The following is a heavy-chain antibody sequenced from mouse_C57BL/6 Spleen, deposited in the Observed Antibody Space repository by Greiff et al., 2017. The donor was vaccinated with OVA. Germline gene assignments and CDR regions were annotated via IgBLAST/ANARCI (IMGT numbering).Heavy chain of an antibody. CDR1: GYTFTSYW. J-gene: IGHJ3*01. V-gene: IGHV1-50*01. D-gene: IGHD4-1*01. CDR2: IDPSDSYT. Sequence: QVQLQQPGAELVKPGASVKLSCKASGYTFTSYWMQWVKQRPGQGLEWIGEIDPSDSYTNYNQKFKGKATLTVETSSSTAYMQLSSLTSEDSAVYYCARGGTGPWFAYWGQGTLVTVSA. CDR3: ARGGTGPWFAY.